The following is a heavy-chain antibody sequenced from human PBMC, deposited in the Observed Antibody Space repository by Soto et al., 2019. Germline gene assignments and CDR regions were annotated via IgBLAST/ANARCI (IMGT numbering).Heavy chain of an antibody. D-gene: IGHD1-26*01. CDR3: AKGCEYSGSYYCYYYYGMDV. Sequence: EVEVLESGGGLVQPGASLRLSCAASGFTFSSYAMSWVRQAPGKGLEWVSAISGSGGSTYYADSVKGRFTISRDNSKNTLYLQMNSLRAEDTPVYYCAKGCEYSGSYYCYYYYGMDVWGQGTTVTVSS. J-gene: IGHJ6*02. V-gene: IGHV3-23*01. CDR1: GFTFSSYA. CDR2: ISGSGGST.